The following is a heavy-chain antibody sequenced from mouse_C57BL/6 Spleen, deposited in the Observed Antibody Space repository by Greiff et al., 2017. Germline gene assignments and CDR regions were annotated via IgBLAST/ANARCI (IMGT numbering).Heavy chain of an antibody. D-gene: IGHD2-1*01. CDR3: ARGGDYGNYADY. CDR2: ISYDGSN. V-gene: IGHV3-6*01. Sequence: ESGPGLVKPSQSLSLTCSVTGYSITSGYYWNWIRQFPGNKLEWMGYISYDGSNNYNPSLKNRISITRDTSKNQFFLKLNSVTTEDTATYYCARGGDYGNYADYWGQGTTLTV. CDR1: GYSITSGYY. J-gene: IGHJ2*01.